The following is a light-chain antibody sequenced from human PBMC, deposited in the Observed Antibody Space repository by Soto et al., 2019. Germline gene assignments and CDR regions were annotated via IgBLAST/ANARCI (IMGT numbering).Light chain of an antibody. CDR2: DAS. CDR1: QDISNS. V-gene: IGKV1-33*01. J-gene: IGKJ2*01. CDR3: QCLDTFPYT. Sequence: DIQMTQSPSSLPASVGDRITITCQASQDISNSLNWYQHKPGKAPKLLIHDASKLETGVPSRFRGSGSGTHFTFTISGLQPEDFATYYCQCLDTFPYTFGQGTKLEI.